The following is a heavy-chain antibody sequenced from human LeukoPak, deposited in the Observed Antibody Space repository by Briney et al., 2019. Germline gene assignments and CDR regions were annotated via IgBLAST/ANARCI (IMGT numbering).Heavy chain of an antibody. CDR1: GFTVSSNS. CDR2: IYVGGDT. CDR3: ARDRVEGGGRLGAFDI. J-gene: IGHJ3*02. Sequence: SGGSLRLSCTVSGFTVSSNSMSWVRQAPGKGLEWVSVIYVGGDTYYAGSVKGRFTISRDKSKNTVYLQMNSLRVEDTAVYYCARDRVEGGGRLGAFDIWGQGTMVTVSS. D-gene: IGHD2-15*01. V-gene: IGHV3-66*01.